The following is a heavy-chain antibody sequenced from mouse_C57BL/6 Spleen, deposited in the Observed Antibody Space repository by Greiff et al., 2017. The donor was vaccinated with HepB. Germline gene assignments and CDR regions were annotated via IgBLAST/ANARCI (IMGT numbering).Heavy chain of an antibody. J-gene: IGHJ2*01. V-gene: IGHV1-26*01. CDR3: ARGPYYFDY. CDR2: INPNNGGT. Sequence: VQLQQSGPELVKPGASVKISCKASGYTFTDYYMNWVKQSHGKSLEWIGDINPNNGGTSYNQKFKGKATLTVDKSSSTAYMELRSLTSEDSAVYYCARGPYYFDYWGQGTTLTVSS. CDR1: GYTFTDYY.